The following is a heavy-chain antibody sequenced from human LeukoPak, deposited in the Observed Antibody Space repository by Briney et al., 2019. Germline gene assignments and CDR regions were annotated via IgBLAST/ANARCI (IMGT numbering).Heavy chain of an antibody. Sequence: GGSLRLSCAASGFTFSNYGMSWVRQAPGKGLEWVSVIYSVGSTYYADSVKDRFTISRDNSNNTLYLQMNSLRAEDTAVYYCAKTAVLLYYDILTGPYYFDYWGQGTLVTVSS. CDR2: IYSVGST. J-gene: IGHJ4*02. D-gene: IGHD3-9*01. V-gene: IGHV3-23*03. CDR3: AKTAVLLYYDILTGPYYFDY. CDR1: GFTFSNYG.